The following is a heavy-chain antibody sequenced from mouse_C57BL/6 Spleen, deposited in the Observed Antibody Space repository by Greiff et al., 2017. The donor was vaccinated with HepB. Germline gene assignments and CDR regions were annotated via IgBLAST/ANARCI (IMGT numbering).Heavy chain of an antibody. CDR3: ARSGGYPFAY. Sequence: VQLVESGAELVKPGASVKISCKASGYAFSSYWMNWVKQRPGKGLEWIGQIYPGDGDTNYNGKCKGKATLTADKSSSTAYMQLSSLTSEDAAVYFCARSGGYPFAYWGQGTLVTVAA. J-gene: IGHJ3*01. D-gene: IGHD2-2*01. CDR2: IYPGDGDT. V-gene: IGHV1-80*01. CDR1: GYAFSSYW.